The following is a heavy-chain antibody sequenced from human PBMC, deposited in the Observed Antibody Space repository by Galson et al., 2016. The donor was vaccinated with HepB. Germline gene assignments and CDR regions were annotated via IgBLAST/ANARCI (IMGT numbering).Heavy chain of an antibody. CDR1: GFTFSSYW. J-gene: IGHJ5*02. D-gene: IGHD3-10*01. CDR3: ARDPLLWGHWFHP. V-gene: IGHV3-74*01. CDR2: INSDGSTT. Sequence: SLRLSCAASGFTFSSYWMHWVRQSPEEGLVWVSHINSDGSTTAYAASVKGRFTISRDNAKKTLYLQMNSLRVEDTAVYYCARDPLLWGHWFHPWGQGTLVTVSS.